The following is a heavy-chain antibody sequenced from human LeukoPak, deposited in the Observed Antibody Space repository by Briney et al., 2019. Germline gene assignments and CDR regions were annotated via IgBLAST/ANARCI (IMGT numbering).Heavy chain of an antibody. CDR1: GYTFTSYG. Sequence: GASVKLSCTASGYTFTSYGISWVRQAPGQGLEWMGWISAYNGNTNYAQKLQGRVTMTTDTSTSTAYMELRSLRSDDTAMYYCARRSSGWYLDYWGQGTLVTVSS. CDR3: ARRSSGWYLDY. CDR2: ISAYNGNT. J-gene: IGHJ4*02. V-gene: IGHV1-18*01. D-gene: IGHD6-19*01.